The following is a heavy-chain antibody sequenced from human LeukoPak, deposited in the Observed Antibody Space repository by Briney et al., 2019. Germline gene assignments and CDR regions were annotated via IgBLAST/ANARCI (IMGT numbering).Heavy chain of an antibody. D-gene: IGHD2-2*01. CDR2: ISAYNGNT. CDR1: GYTFTSYG. J-gene: IGHJ6*02. V-gene: IGHV1-18*01. Sequence: GASVKVSCKASGYTFTSYGISWVRQAPGQGLEWMGWISAYNGNTNYAQKLQGRVTMTTDTSTSTAYMELRSLRSEDTAVYYCARGRYCSSTSCYAGYGMDVWGQGTTVTVSS. CDR3: ARGRYCSSTSCYAGYGMDV.